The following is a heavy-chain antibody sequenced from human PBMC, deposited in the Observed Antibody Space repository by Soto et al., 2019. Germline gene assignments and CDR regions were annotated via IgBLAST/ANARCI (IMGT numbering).Heavy chain of an antibody. D-gene: IGHD4-17*01. CDR2: IDWDDDK. V-gene: IGHV2-70*11. CDR1: GFSLSTSGMC. Sequence: SGPTLVNPTPTLTLTCTFSGFSLSTSGMCVSWIRQPPGKALEWLARIDWDDDKYYSTSLKTRLTISKDTSKNQVVLTMTNMDPVDTATYYCARTYGDPDYYYYGMDVWGQGTTVTVSS. J-gene: IGHJ6*02. CDR3: ARTYGDPDYYYYGMDV.